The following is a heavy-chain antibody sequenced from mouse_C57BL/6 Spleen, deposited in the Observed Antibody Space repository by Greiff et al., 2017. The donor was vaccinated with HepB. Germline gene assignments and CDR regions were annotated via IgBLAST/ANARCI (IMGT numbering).Heavy chain of an antibody. CDR3: ARAEGYWYFDV. CDR2: ISYSGST. Sequence: EVQLQQSGPGMVKPSQSLSLTCTVTGYSITSGYDWHWIRHFPGNKLEWMGYISYSGSTNYNPSLKSRISITHDTSKNHFFLKLNSVTTEDPATYYCARAEGYWYFDVWGTGTTVTVSS. V-gene: IGHV3-1*01. CDR1: GYSITSGYD. J-gene: IGHJ1*03.